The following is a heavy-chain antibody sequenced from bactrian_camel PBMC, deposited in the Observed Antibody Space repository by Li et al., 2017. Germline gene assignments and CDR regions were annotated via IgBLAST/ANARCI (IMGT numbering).Heavy chain of an antibody. J-gene: IGHJ4*01. D-gene: IGHD6*01. V-gene: IGHV3S42*01. CDR3: AADPRNCVSRRLVSPDY. Sequence: DVQLVESGGGSVQAGGSLTLSCAASGYTYTRSTRCMGWFRQGEGKAREGVATYTDSVRTSYLDSVKGRFFIAKDDAKNTLYLQMDSLKPEDTAKYYCAADPRNCVSRRLVSPDYWGQGTQVTVS. CDR1: GYTYTRSTRC. CDR2: YTDSVRT.